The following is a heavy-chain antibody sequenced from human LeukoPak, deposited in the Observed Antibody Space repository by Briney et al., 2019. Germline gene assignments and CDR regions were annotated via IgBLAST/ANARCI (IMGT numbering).Heavy chain of an antibody. Sequence: GASVKVSCKASGYTFTDYYMHWVRQAPGQGIEWMGWINPHSGRTKLAQRFEGRVTMTRDTSISTAYMELSRLRSDDTAVYYCARSGYSYSNYFYYGLDVWGQGTTVTVSS. CDR1: GYTFTDYY. D-gene: IGHD5-24*01. CDR3: ARSGYSYSNYFYYGLDV. CDR2: INPHSGRT. V-gene: IGHV1-2*02. J-gene: IGHJ6*02.